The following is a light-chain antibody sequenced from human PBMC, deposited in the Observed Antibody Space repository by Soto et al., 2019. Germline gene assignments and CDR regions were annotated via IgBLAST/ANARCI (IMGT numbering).Light chain of an antibody. CDR1: QSVSSSY. CDR2: GAS. J-gene: IGKJ4*01. CDR3: QQYDNSPLT. V-gene: IGKV3-20*01. Sequence: EIVLTQSPCTLSLSPGERATLSCRASQSVSSSYLAWYQQKPGQAPRLLIYGASSRATGVPDRFSGSGSGTDFTLTISSLEPEDFAVYYCQQYDNSPLTFGGGTKVEIK.